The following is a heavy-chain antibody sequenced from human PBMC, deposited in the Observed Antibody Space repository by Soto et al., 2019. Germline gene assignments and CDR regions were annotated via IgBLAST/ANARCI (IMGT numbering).Heavy chain of an antibody. V-gene: IGHV3-30-3*01. Sequence: PGGSLRLSCAASGLTFSSYAMHWVRQAPGKGLEWVAVISYDGSNKYYADSVKGRCTISRDNSKNTLYLQMNSLRAEDTAVYYCARHHPSSLLPDRWPTTAFDIWGQGTMVTVSS. CDR2: ISYDGSNK. CDR1: GLTFSSYA. J-gene: IGHJ3*02. D-gene: IGHD1-1*01. CDR3: ARHHPSSLLPDRWPTTAFDI.